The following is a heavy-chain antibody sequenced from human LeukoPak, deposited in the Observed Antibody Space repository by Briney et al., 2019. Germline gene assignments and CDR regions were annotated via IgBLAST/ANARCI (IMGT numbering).Heavy chain of an antibody. Sequence: SETLSLTCTVSGGSISSYYWSWLRQPPGKGLEWIGYIYTSGSTNYNPSLKSRVTISVDTSKNQFSLKLSSVTAADTAVYYCARWIQLYDAFDIWGQGTMVTVSS. V-gene: IGHV4-4*09. CDR1: GGSISSYY. CDR2: IYTSGST. CDR3: ARWIQLYDAFDI. J-gene: IGHJ3*02. D-gene: IGHD5-18*01.